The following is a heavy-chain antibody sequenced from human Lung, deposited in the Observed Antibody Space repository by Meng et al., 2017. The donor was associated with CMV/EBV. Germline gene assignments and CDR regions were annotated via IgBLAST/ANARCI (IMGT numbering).Heavy chain of an antibody. CDR1: GFTFDDHA. Sequence: SLKISCVASGFTFDDHAMHWVRQAPGKGPEWVSGISWNSGNMGYADPEKGRLTISRDNAKNSLYRQMDNLGTEDTALYYCVRDRNDGVYLGSGYWGQGTXVTVSS. CDR2: ISWNSGNM. J-gene: IGHJ4*01. D-gene: IGHD4-17*01. V-gene: IGHV3-9*01. CDR3: VRDRNDGVYLGSGY.